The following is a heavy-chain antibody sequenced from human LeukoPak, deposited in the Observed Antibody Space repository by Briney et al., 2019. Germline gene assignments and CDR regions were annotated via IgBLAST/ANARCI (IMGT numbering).Heavy chain of an antibody. D-gene: IGHD6-13*01. Sequence: GESLKTSCKGSGYSFTSYWIGWVRQLPGKGLEWMGIIYPADSDTTYSPSFQGQVTISADKSISTAYLQWSSLKASDTAMYYCARRGSSHMDVWGQGTTVTVSS. CDR1: GYSFTSYW. J-gene: IGHJ6*02. CDR2: IYPADSDT. CDR3: ARRGSSHMDV. V-gene: IGHV5-51*01.